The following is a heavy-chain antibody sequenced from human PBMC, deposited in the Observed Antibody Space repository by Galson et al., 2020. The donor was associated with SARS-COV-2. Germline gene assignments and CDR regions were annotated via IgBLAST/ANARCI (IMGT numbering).Heavy chain of an antibody. CDR2: IYYSGST. Sequence: SETLSLTCTVSGGSISSSSYYWGWIRQPPGKGLEWIGSIYYSGSTYYNQSLKSRVTISVDTSKNQFSLKLSSVTAADTAVYYCAREGDNWNYFLSDYYFDYWGQGTLVTVSS. J-gene: IGHJ4*02. V-gene: IGHV4-39*07. CDR1: GGSISSSSYY. CDR3: AREGDNWNYFLSDYYFDY. D-gene: IGHD1-7*01.